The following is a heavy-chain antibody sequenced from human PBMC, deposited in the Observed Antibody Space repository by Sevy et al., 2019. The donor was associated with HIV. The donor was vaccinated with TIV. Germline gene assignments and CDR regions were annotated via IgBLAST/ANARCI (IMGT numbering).Heavy chain of an antibody. Sequence: GGSLRLSCAASGFTFGSYVLHWVRQAPGKGLEWVALISQTYDGSKKYYADSVKGRFIISRDNSKNTLYLQMNSLRAEDTAVYYCARDWAYGDYALDPWGQGTLVTVSS. V-gene: IGHV3-30*14. CDR1: GFTFGSYV. D-gene: IGHD4-17*01. CDR2: ISQTYDGSKK. J-gene: IGHJ5*02. CDR3: ARDWAYGDYALDP.